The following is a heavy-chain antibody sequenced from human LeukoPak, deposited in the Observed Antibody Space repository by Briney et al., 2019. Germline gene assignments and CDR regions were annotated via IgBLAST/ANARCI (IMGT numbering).Heavy chain of an antibody. D-gene: IGHD3-9*01. CDR1: GFTFSSYS. CDR2: ISSSSSYI. CDR3: AREFTGHDILTGYYSEAFDI. Sequence: GGSLRLSCAASGFTFSSYSMNWVRQAPGKGLEWVSSISSSSSYIYYADSVKGRFTISRDNAKNSLYLQMNSLRAEDTAVYYCAREFTGHDILTGYYSEAFDIWGPGKMVTVSS. J-gene: IGHJ3*02. V-gene: IGHV3-21*01.